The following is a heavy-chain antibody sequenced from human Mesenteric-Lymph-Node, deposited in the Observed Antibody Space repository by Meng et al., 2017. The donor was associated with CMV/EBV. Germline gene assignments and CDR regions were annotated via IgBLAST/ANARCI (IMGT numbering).Heavy chain of an antibody. V-gene: IGHV1-69*02. Sequence: SVKVSCKASGGTFSSYTISWVRQAPGQGLEWMGRIIPILGIANYAQKFQGRVTITADKSTSTAYMELSSLRSEDTAVYYCARSGSSWSRCFDYWGQGTLVTVSS. D-gene: IGHD6-13*01. CDR1: GGTFSSYT. CDR3: ARSGSSWSRCFDY. J-gene: IGHJ4*02. CDR2: IIPILGIA.